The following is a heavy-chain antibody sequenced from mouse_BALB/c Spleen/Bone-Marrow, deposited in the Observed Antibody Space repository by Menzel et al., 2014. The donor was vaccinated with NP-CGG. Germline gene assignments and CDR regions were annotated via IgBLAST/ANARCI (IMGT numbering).Heavy chain of an antibody. CDR2: INPGRGGL. CDR1: GYAFINYL. Sequence: VQLQQSGAALVRPGTSVKVSCQASGYAFINYLIEGVKQRPGQGLEWIGVINPGRGGLNYTEKFRGKATLPADKSSSTAYMQRSSMTSDDAAVYCCARRITVVDPPAYWGQGTPVTVSA. J-gene: IGHJ3*01. D-gene: IGHD1-1*01. CDR3: ARRITVVDPPAY. V-gene: IGHV1-54*01.